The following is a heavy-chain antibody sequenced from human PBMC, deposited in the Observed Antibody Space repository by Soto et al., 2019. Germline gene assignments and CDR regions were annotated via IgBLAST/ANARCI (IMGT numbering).Heavy chain of an antibody. CDR2: IYYSGNT. J-gene: IGHJ6*02. V-gene: IGHV4-31*03. D-gene: IGHD2-8*01. CDR1: GGSIRSGGYY. Sequence: SETLSLTCTVSGGSIRSGGYYWSWVRQNPRRGLEWIGNIYYSGNTYYNPSLKSRLTISVDTSKNQFSLNLSSVTAADTAVYYCARDRLMATSGTPRHYIGLDVWGQGPTVTGFS. CDR3: ARDRLMATSGTPRHYIGLDV.